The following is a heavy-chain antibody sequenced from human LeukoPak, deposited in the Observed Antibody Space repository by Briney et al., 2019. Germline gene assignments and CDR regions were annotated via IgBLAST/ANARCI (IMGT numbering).Heavy chain of an antibody. D-gene: IGHD5-12*01. V-gene: IGHV7-4-1*02. J-gene: IGHJ4*02. Sequence: ASVKVSCKASGNIFTTYALNWVRQAPGQRLEWMGWINTNTGDPTYAQGFTGRFVFSLDTSVNTAYLQISSLKAEDTAVYYCARDQDRGYDFSFDYWGQGSLVTVSS. CDR2: INTNTGDP. CDR1: GNIFTTYA. CDR3: ARDQDRGYDFSFDY.